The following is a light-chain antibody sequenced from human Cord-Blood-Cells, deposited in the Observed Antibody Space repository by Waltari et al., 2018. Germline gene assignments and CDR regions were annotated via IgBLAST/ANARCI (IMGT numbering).Light chain of an antibody. CDR2: EVS. V-gene: IGLV2-8*01. J-gene: IGLJ3*02. CDR1: SSAVGGYNY. Sequence: QSALTQPPSASGSPGQSVTISCTGTSSAVGGYNYVSWYQQHPGKASTLMIYEVSKRPSGVPDRFSGSNSGNTASLTVSGLQAEDEADYYCSSYAGSNNWVFGGGTKLTVL. CDR3: SSYAGSNNWV.